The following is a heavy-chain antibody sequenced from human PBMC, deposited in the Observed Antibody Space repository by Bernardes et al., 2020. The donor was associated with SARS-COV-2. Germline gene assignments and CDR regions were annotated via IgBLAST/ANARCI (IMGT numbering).Heavy chain of an antibody. V-gene: IGHV4-34*01. Sequence: PESLSLTCAVYGGSFSGSYWNWLRQPPGKGLEWIGEINHSGSTNYNPSLKSRVTISVDTSKNQFSLKLTSVTAADTAVYYCARGRSGRNGYPKPGDYWGQGTLVTVSS. CDR1: GGSFSGSY. J-gene: IGHJ4*02. D-gene: IGHD5-12*01. CDR2: INHSGST. CDR3: ARGRSGRNGYPKPGDY.